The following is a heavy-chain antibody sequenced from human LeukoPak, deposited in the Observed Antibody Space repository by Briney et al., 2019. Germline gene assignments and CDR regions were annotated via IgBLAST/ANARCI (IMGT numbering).Heavy chain of an antibody. D-gene: IGHD3-22*01. J-gene: IGHJ2*01. CDR2: IHGSGST. CDR1: GGYISSSF. V-gene: IGHV4-59*08. Sequence: PSETLSLTCIDSGGYISSSFWSWIRQSPGKGLEWIGNIHGSGSTNFSPSLKSRVTISVDTSKNQFSLKLSSVTAADTAVYYCARHVGHYDGSGYYYDWYFDLWGRGTLVTVSS. CDR3: ARHVGHYDGSGYYYDWYFDL.